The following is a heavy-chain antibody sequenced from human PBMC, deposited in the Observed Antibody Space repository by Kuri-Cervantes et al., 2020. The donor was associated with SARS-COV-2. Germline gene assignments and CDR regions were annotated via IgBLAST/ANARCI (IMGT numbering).Heavy chain of an antibody. J-gene: IGHJ6*03. CDR2: IYYSGST. CDR1: GGSISSSSYY. Sequence: SETLSLTCTVSGGSISSSSYYWGWIRQPPGKGLEWIGSIYYSGSTYYNPSLKSRVTISVDTSKNQFSLKLSSVTAADTAVHYCARGLEGYCSSTSCLRRGGNYYYYMDVWGKGTTVTVSS. CDR3: ARGLEGYCSSTSCLRRGGNYYYYMDV. D-gene: IGHD2-2*01. V-gene: IGHV4-39*01.